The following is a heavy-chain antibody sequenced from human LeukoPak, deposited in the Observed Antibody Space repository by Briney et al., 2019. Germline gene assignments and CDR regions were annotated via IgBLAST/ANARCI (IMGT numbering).Heavy chain of an antibody. CDR3: ARDLILPSGGSYSFFAFDI. D-gene: IGHD1-26*01. V-gene: IGHV4-61*01. Sequence: PSETLSLTCTVSDGSISSSSYYWGWIRQPPGKGLEWIGYIYNSGSTKYNPSLKSRVTISVDTSKNQFSLKLSSVTAADTAVYYCARDLILPSGGSYSFFAFDIWGQGTMVTVSS. J-gene: IGHJ3*02. CDR2: IYNSGST. CDR1: DGSISSSSYY.